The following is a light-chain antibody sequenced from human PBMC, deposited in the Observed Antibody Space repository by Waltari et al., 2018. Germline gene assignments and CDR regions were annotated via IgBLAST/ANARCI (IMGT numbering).Light chain of an antibody. CDR3: CSHTGGSTFVI. CDR2: DVS. Sequence: QSALTQPASVSGSPGQSITISCTGSNSDTGTYNFVSWYQQHPDKAPKLMIYDVSKRPSGVSNRFSGSKSGNTASLTISGLQAEDEADYYCCSHTGGSTFVIFGGGTKLTVL. CDR1: NSDTGTYNF. J-gene: IGLJ2*01. V-gene: IGLV2-23*02.